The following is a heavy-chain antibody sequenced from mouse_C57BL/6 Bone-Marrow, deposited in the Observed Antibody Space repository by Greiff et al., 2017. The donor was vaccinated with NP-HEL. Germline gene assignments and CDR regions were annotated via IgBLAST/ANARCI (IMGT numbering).Heavy chain of an antibody. CDR2: ISYDGSN. J-gene: IGHJ2*01. Sequence: DVQLQESGPGLVKPSQSLSLTCSVTGYSITSGYYWNWIRQFPGNKLEWMGYISYDGSNNYNPSLKNRISITRDTSKNQFFLKLNSVTTEDTATYYCARDGDYVPLFDYWGQGTTLTVSS. D-gene: IGHD2-4*01. CDR1: GYSITSGYY. V-gene: IGHV3-6*01. CDR3: ARDGDYVPLFDY.